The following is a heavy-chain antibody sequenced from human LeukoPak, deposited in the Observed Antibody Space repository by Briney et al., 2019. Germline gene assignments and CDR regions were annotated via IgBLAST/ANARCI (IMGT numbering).Heavy chain of an antibody. CDR3: ARVRGGRSWYYYGMDV. CDR1: GFTFSSYG. J-gene: IGHJ6*02. CDR2: ISYDGDNE. D-gene: IGHD3-16*01. Sequence: GGSLRLSCAASGFTFSSYGMHWVRQAPGKGLEWVAVISYDGDNEYYADSVKGQFTISRDNSKDRLYLQMNSPRPEDTAMYYCARVRGGRSWYYYGMDVWGRGTTVTVSS. V-gene: IGHV3-30*19.